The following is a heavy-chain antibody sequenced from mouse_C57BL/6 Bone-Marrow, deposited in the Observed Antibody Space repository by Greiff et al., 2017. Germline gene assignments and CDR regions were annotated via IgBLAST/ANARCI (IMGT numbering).Heavy chain of an antibody. J-gene: IGHJ1*03. CDR2: ISYSGST. V-gene: IGHV3-8*01. CDR1: GYSITSDY. CDR3: ARSLYYYGPSYWYFDV. Sequence: EVQLQQSGPGLAKPSQTLSLTCSVTGYSITSDYWNWIRKFPGNKLEYMGYISYSGSTYYNPSLKSRISITRDTSKNQYYLQLNSVTTEDTATYYCARSLYYYGPSYWYFDVWGTGTTVTVSS. D-gene: IGHD1-1*01.